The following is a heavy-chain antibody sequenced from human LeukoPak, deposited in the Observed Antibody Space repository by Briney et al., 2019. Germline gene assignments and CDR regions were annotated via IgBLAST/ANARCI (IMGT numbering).Heavy chain of an antibody. D-gene: IGHD3-10*01. V-gene: IGHV3-23*01. Sequence: GGSLRLSCAASGVTFRSYAMSWVRQAPGKGLEWGSGICGSGGRTYYATALQGRFTISRDNSKNTLYLQMNHLRAEDTAVYYCAKLPINSLGDYGSGSYRFDPWGQGTLVTVSS. CDR1: GVTFRSYA. J-gene: IGHJ5*02. CDR2: ICGSGGRT. CDR3: AKLPINSLGDYGSGSYRFDP.